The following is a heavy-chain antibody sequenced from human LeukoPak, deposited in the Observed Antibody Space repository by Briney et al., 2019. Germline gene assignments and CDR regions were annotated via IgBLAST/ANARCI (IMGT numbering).Heavy chain of an antibody. CDR2: VGISSGNT. Sequence: GGSLRLSCAASGFTLISYSMNWVRQAPGKGLEWISYVGISSGNTKYADSVKGRFTISGDSAKNSVFLQMNSLRVEDTAVYYCARDHLYAFDNWGQGTLVTVSS. V-gene: IGHV3-48*04. D-gene: IGHD5/OR15-5a*01. CDR3: ARDHLYAFDN. J-gene: IGHJ4*02. CDR1: GFTLISYS.